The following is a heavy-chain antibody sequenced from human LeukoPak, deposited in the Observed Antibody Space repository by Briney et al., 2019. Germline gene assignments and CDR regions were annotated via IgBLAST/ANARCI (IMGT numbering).Heavy chain of an antibody. CDR3: ARDGYNPVAAFDI. CDR2: INPSGGCT. J-gene: IGHJ3*02. D-gene: IGHD5-24*01. Sequence: GASVKVSCKASGYTFTSYYMHWVRQAPGQGLEWMGIINPSGGCTSYAQKFQGRVTMTRDTSTSTVYMELSSLRSEDTAVYYCARDGYNPVAAFDIWGQGTMVTVSS. V-gene: IGHV1-46*01. CDR1: GYTFTSYY.